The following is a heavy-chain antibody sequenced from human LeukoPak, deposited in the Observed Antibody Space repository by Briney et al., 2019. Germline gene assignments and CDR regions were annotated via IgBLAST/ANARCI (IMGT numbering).Heavy chain of an antibody. D-gene: IGHD5-18*01. V-gene: IGHV4-59*01. CDR2: IYYTGST. J-gene: IGHJ4*01. CDR1: GGSISSYY. CDR3: ARVGYTYGPLDY. Sequence: PSETLSLTCTVSGGSISSYYWSWIRQPPGKGLEWIGYIYYTGSTNYNPSLKSRVTISVDMSRNRFSLKVNSVTAADTAVYYCARVGYTYGPLDYWDPVTLDTVSS.